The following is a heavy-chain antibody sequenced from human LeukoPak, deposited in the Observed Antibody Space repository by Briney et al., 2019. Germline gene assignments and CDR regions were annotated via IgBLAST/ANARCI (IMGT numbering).Heavy chain of an antibody. D-gene: IGHD5-18*01. CDR1: GFTFDDYA. CDR2: ISWNSGSI. V-gene: IGHV3-9*01. CDR3: AKTTLRGYSYGYPDY. J-gene: IGHJ4*02. Sequence: GGSLRLSCAASGFTFDDYAMPGVRRAPGKGLEWVSGISWNSGSIGYADSVKGRFTISRDNAKNSLYLQMNSLRAEDTALYYCAKTTLRGYSYGYPDYWGQGTLVTVAS.